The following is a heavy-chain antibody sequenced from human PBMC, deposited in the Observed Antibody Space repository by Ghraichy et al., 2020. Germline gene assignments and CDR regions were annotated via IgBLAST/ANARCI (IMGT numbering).Heavy chain of an antibody. Sequence: SETLSLTCAVYGGSFSGYYWSWIRQPPGKGLEWIGEINHSGITNYNPSLKSRVTISVDTSKNQFSLKLSSVTAADMAVYYCARVGVVPAAIHYYYGMDVWGQGTTVTVSS. CDR2: INHSGIT. J-gene: IGHJ6*02. D-gene: IGHD2-2*01. CDR1: GGSFSGYY. V-gene: IGHV4-34*01. CDR3: ARVGVVPAAIHYYYGMDV.